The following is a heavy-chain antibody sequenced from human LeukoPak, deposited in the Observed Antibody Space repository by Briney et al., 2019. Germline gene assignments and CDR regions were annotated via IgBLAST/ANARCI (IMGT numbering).Heavy chain of an antibody. Sequence: GRSLRLSCAVSGFTFSNYGMHWVRQAPGNGLGWVAVLSYDGSNKYYGDSVKGRFTISRDNSKNTLYLQMNSLRAEDTAVYYCAKVSRSGMAAAGFNYWGQGTLVTVSS. J-gene: IGHJ4*02. D-gene: IGHD6-13*01. CDR1: GFTFSNYG. CDR3: AKVSRSGMAAAGFNY. V-gene: IGHV3-30*18. CDR2: LSYDGSNK.